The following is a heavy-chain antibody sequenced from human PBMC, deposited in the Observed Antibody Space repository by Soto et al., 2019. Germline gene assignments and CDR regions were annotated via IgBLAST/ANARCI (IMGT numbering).Heavy chain of an antibody. CDR3: ASFWSRLGGGDFDY. V-gene: IGHV3-21*06. Sequence: PGGSLRLSCAASGFSFSSCNMNWVRQAPGKGLEWVSSIGSISNYIYYADSVKGRFTISRDNANNSLYLQMNSLRAEDTAVCYCASFWSRLGGGDFDYWGQGTLVTVSS. CDR2: IGSISNYI. CDR1: GFSFSSCN. J-gene: IGHJ4*02. D-gene: IGHD3-3*01.